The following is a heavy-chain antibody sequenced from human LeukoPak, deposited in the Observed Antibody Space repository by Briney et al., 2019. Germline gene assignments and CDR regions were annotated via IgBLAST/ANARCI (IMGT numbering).Heavy chain of an antibody. J-gene: IGHJ4*02. Sequence: GGSLRLSCAASGFTFSGSAMHWVRQAPGKGLEWVGRIKSKNDGGTTDYAAPVKGRFTISRDDSKNTIYLQMNSLKTEDTAVYYCSGTGYDSGQGTLVTVS. CDR1: GFTFSGSA. CDR3: SGTGYD. D-gene: IGHD3/OR15-3a*01. V-gene: IGHV3-15*01. CDR2: IKSKNDGGTT.